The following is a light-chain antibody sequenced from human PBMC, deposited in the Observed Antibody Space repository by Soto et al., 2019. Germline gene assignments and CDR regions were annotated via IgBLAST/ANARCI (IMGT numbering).Light chain of an antibody. V-gene: IGKV3-15*01. CDR2: GAS. J-gene: IGKJ3*01. Sequence: EIVMTQSPATLSVSPGERATLSCRASQSVSGNLAWFQQKPGQAPRLLIYGASTRATGIPARFSGSGSGTEFTLTFSSLQSEDFAVYYCQQYNNWPLTFGPGTKVDIK. CDR3: QQYNNWPLT. CDR1: QSVSGN.